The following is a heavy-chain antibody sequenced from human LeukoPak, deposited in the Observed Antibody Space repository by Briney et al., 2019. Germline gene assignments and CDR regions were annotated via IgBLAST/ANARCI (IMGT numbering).Heavy chain of an antibody. D-gene: IGHD3-22*01. V-gene: IGHV4-39*01. CDR2: IYYSGST. J-gene: IGHJ5*02. CDR3: AGCGYYYDSSGYYWYWFDP. CDR1: GGSISSSSYY. Sequence: PSETLSLTCTVSGGSISSSSYYWGWIRQPPGKGLEWIGSIYYSGSTYYNPSLKSRVTISVDTSKNQFSLKLSSVTAADTAVYYCAGCGYYYDSSGYYWYWFDPWGQGTLVTVSS.